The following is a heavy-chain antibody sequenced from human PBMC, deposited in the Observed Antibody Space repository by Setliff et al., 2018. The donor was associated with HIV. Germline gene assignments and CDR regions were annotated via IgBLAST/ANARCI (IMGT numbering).Heavy chain of an antibody. CDR3: ARDSRDIVVVITPEPEPYYYYGMDV. V-gene: IGHV1-69*13. CDR1: GDTFNSHA. J-gene: IGHJ6*04. CDR2: IIPIFGTP. Sequence: ASVKVSCKASGDTFNSHAISWVRQAPGQGLEWMGGIIPIFGTPNYAQKFKGRLTITADESTSTVYMELSSLRSEDTAVYYCARDSRDIVVVITPEPEPYYYYGMDVWGEGTTVTVSS. D-gene: IGHD2-15*01.